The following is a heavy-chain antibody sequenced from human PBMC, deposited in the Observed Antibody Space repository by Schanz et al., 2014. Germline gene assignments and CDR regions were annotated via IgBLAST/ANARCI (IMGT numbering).Heavy chain of an antibody. V-gene: IGHV1-69*04. CDR3: ARDRDQWDGNYLDY. J-gene: IGHJ4*02. CDR1: GGTFSSYA. CDR2: IIPILGME. Sequence: QVQLVQSGAEVKKPGSSVKVSCKASGGTFSSYAFSWVRQAPGQGLEWMGKIIPILGMENYAQKFQGRVTITADISTSTAYMDLSSLRSDDTAVYYCARDRDQWDGNYLDYWGQGTLVTVSP. D-gene: IGHD1-26*01.